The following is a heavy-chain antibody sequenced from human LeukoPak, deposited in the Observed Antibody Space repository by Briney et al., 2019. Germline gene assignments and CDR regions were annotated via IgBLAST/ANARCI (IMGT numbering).Heavy chain of an antibody. CDR1: GFTVRSSY. CDR3: ARDPQVTAIHDAFDI. V-gene: IGHV3-66*01. Sequence: PGGSLRLSCAASGFTVRSSYMSWVGQAPGKGLEWVSVIYSGGSTYYADSVKGRFTISRDISKNTLYLQMNSLRAEDTAVYYCARDPQVTAIHDAFDIWGQGTMVTVSS. J-gene: IGHJ3*02. CDR2: IYSGGST. D-gene: IGHD2-21*02.